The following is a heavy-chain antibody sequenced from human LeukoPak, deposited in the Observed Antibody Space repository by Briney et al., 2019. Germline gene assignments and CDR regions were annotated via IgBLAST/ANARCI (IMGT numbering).Heavy chain of an antibody. CDR2: IYYSGST. V-gene: IGHV4-59*01. CDR3: ARGSITMVRGWFDP. Sequence: SETLFLTCTVSGGSISSYYWSWIRQPPGKGLEWIGYIYYSGSTNYNPSLKSRVTISVDTSKNQFSLKLSSVTAADTAVYYCARGSITMVRGWFDPWGQGTLVTVSS. D-gene: IGHD3-10*01. J-gene: IGHJ5*02. CDR1: GGSISSYY.